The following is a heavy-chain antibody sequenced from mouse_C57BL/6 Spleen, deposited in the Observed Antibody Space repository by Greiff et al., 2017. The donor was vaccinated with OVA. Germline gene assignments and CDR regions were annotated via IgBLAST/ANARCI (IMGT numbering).Heavy chain of an antibody. CDR2: IRTTATGYTT. CDR3: ARYEDVFDY. Sequence: EVQLMASGGGLVQPGGSLSLSCAASGFTFTDYYMSWVRQPPGKALEWLGFIRTTATGYTTEYSASVKGRFTISRENAQSSLYLQMNALRAEDSATYYCARYEDVFDYWGQGTTLTVSA. CDR1: GFTFTDYY. V-gene: IGHV7-3*01. J-gene: IGHJ2*01.